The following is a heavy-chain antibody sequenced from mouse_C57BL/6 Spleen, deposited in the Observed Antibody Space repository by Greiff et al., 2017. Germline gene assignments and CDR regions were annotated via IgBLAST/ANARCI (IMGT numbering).Heavy chain of an antibody. J-gene: IGHJ4*01. CDR3: ARYPSYYSNSYARDY. V-gene: IGHV1-81*01. CDR2: IYPRSGNT. D-gene: IGHD2-5*01. CDR1: GYTFTSYG. Sequence: VMLVESGAELARPGASVKLSCKASGYTFTSYGISWVKQRTGQGLGWIGEIYPRSGNTYYNEKFKGKATLTADKSSSTAYMELRSLTSEDSAVYFCARYPSYYSNSYARDYWGQGTSVTVSS.